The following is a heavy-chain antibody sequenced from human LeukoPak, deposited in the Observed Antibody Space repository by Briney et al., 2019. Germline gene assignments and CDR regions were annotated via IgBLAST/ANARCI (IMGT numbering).Heavy chain of an antibody. CDR2: INPNSGGT. D-gene: IGHD4-23*01. CDR1: GYTFTGYY. Sequence: ASVKVSCKASGYTFTGYYTHWVRQAPGQSLEWMGWINPNSGGTNYAQKFQGRVTMTRDTSINTAYMELSRLRSDDTAVYYCARGLGPSTVVTPGDYWGQGTLVTVSS. CDR3: ARGLGPSTVVTPGDY. V-gene: IGHV1-2*02. J-gene: IGHJ4*02.